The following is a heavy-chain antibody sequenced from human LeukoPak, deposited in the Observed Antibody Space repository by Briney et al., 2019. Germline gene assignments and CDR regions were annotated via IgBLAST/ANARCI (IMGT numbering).Heavy chain of an antibody. D-gene: IGHD3-22*01. V-gene: IGHV1-46*01. CDR1: GYTFTGYY. CDR2: INPSGGST. CDR3: ARDPTYYYDSSGYYFDY. Sequence: ASVKVSCKASGYTFTGYYMHWVRQAPGQGLKWMGIINPSGGSTSYAQKFQGRVTMTRDTSTSTVYMELSSLRSEDTAVYYCARDPTYYYDSSGYYFDYWGQGTLVTVSS. J-gene: IGHJ4*02.